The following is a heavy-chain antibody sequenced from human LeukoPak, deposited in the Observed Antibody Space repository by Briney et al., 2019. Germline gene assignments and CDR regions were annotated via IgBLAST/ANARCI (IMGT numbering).Heavy chain of an antibody. CDR3: ARDRIANWFDP. CDR1: GFTFSSYG. CDR2: ISGSGGST. J-gene: IGHJ5*02. D-gene: IGHD1-14*01. Sequence: GGSLRLSCAASGFTFSSYGMSWVRQAPGKGLEWVSAISGSGGSTYYADSVKGRFTISRDNAKNSLYLQMNSLRAEDTAVYYCARDRIANWFDPWGQGTLVTVSS. V-gene: IGHV3-23*01.